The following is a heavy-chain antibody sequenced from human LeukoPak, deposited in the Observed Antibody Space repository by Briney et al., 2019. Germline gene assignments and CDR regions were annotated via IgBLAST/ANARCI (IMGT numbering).Heavy chain of an antibody. J-gene: IGHJ4*02. CDR3: ARRGPGYDY. CDR2: FYSSGST. D-gene: IGHD3-10*01. Sequence: SETLSLTCTVSGGSISSDSDYWGWVRQPPGEGLEWIGSFYSSGSTYSNPSLKSRVTISVDTSKNQFSLILSSVIAADTAVYYCARRGPGYDYWGQGTLVTVSS. V-gene: IGHV4-39*07. CDR1: GGSISSDSDY.